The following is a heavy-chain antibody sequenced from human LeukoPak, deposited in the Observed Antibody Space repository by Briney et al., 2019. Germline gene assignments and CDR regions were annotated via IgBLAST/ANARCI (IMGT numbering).Heavy chain of an antibody. D-gene: IGHD5-18*01. Sequence: GGSLRLSCAASGFTFTNYPMHWVRQAPGKGLEWVAVISYDGGNKYYADSVKGRFTISRDNSKNTLYLQMNSLRAEDTAVYYCARGTPERGYSYGYSGAFDIWGQGTMVTVSS. J-gene: IGHJ3*02. V-gene: IGHV3-30-3*01. CDR2: ISYDGGNK. CDR3: ARGTPERGYSYGYSGAFDI. CDR1: GFTFTNYP.